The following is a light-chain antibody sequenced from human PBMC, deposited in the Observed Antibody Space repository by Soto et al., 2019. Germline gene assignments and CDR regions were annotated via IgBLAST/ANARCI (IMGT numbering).Light chain of an antibody. Sequence: DIQLTQSPSSLSASVGDRVTFTCQASQGVRNYLNWYQQKSGQAPKLLIHDASNLQTGVPSRFSGSGSGTDFSFTISSLQPEDIATYYCQQYDSYSWTFGQGTKVDIK. CDR2: DAS. CDR1: QGVRNY. CDR3: QQYDSYSWT. J-gene: IGKJ1*01. V-gene: IGKV1-33*01.